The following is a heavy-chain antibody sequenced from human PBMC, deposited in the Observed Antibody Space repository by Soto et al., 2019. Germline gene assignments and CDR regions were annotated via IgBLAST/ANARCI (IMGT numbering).Heavy chain of an antibody. J-gene: IGHJ4*02. CDR3: VKGEVRGIIPSYFDY. V-gene: IGHV3-23*01. CDR2: IGGSGRNT. D-gene: IGHD3-10*01. Sequence: GGSLRLSCAASGFTFSTYAMNWVRQAPGKGLEWVSNIGGSGRNTYYAESVKGRFTISRDNLKSTVHLQMNSLRAEDTAVYYCVKGEVRGIIPSYFDYWGLGTLVTVSS. CDR1: GFTFSTYA.